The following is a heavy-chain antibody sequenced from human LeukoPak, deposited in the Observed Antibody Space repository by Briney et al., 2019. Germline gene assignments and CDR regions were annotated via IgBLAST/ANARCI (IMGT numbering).Heavy chain of an antibody. D-gene: IGHD3-16*01. V-gene: IGHV3-23*01. CDR1: RYLFSIYA. CDR3: AKSDYYDESGHPSSFEY. CDR2: YSGSGDTT. J-gene: IGHJ4*02. Sequence: PGESLRLSCAASRYLFSIYAMRWVRQPPARAREWVSDYSGSGDTTYYADSVKGRFTISRDNSKNTLYLQMDSLRAEDAAIYYCAKSDYYDESGHPSSFEYWGQGTLVTVSS.